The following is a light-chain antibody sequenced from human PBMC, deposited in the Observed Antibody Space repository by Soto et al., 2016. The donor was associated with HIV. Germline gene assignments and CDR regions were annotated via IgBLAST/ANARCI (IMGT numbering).Light chain of an antibody. V-gene: IGLV3-21*03. CDR3: HVWDSSSDHYV. J-gene: IGLJ1*01. Sequence: SYELTQPPSVSVAPGKTAMITCGGNNIGSKSVHWYQQRPGQAPVLVVYDNSHRPSGIPERFSGSNSGNTATLTITRVEGGDEADYYXHVWDSSSDHYVFGGGTKVTVL. CDR2: DNS. CDR1: NIGSKS.